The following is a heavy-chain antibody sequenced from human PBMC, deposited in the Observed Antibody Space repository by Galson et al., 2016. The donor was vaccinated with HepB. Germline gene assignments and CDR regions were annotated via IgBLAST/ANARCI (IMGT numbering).Heavy chain of an antibody. D-gene: IGHD6-19*01. CDR1: GYTFPRFA. CDR3: ARVGGIAVAGPDY. V-gene: IGHV7-4-1*01. J-gene: IGHJ4*02. Sequence: SVKVSCKASGYTFPRFAINWVRQAPGQGLEFMGWINTKTGIPAYAQGFSGWFVFSLNTSVSTAYLQIRSLKAEDTAVYYCARVGGIAVAGPDYWGQGTLVTVSS. CDR2: INTKTGIP.